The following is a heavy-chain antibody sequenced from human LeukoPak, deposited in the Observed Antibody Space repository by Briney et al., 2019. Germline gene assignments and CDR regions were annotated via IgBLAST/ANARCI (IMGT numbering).Heavy chain of an antibody. Sequence: GGSLRLSCAASGFTFSSYAMSWVRQAPGKGLEWVSAISGSGGSTYYADSVKGRFTISRDNSKNTLYLQMNSQRAEDTAVYYCATSGSPWLAFDYWGQGTLVTVSS. V-gene: IGHV3-23*01. D-gene: IGHD3-10*01. CDR3: ATSGSPWLAFDY. CDR1: GFTFSSYA. J-gene: IGHJ4*02. CDR2: ISGSGGST.